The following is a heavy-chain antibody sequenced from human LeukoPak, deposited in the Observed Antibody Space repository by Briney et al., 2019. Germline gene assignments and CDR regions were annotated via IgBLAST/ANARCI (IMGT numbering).Heavy chain of an antibody. CDR1: GGSISSYY. J-gene: IGHJ4*02. CDR2: IYTSGST. Sequence: PSETLSLTCTVSGGSISSYYWSWIRQPPGKGLEWIGYIYTSGSTNYNPSLKSRVTISVDTSKNQFSLKLSSVTAADTAVYYCARVDTAMFNLDYWGQGTLVTVSS. D-gene: IGHD5-18*01. V-gene: IGHV4-4*09. CDR3: ARVDTAMFNLDY.